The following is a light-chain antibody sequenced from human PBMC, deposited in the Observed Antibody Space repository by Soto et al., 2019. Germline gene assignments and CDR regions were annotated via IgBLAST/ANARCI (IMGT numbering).Light chain of an antibody. CDR3: QQSYSTPIT. V-gene: IGKV1-39*01. CDR1: ESISSY. CDR2: AAS. J-gene: IGKJ5*01. Sequence: DIQMTQSPSSLSAYVGDRVTITCRASESISSYLHWYQQKPGKAPKVLIYAASNLKSGVPSRFGGSGTGTYFTLTISSLQPEDFATYYCQQSYSTPITFGQGTRLEIK.